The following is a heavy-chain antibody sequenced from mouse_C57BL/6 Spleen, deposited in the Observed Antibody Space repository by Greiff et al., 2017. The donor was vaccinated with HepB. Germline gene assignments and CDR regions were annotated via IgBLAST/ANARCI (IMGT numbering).Heavy chain of an antibody. Sequence: EVQLQQSGPGLVKPSQSLSLTCSVSGYSITSGYFWYWIRQFPGNQLKWMGYISYDGSNNYNPSLKNRISITRDTSKNQFFLKLNAVTTEDTATYYCASGGFDGYYGYFDVWGTGTTVTVSS. V-gene: IGHV3-6*01. D-gene: IGHD2-3*01. CDR1: GYSITSGYF. J-gene: IGHJ1*03. CDR3: ASGGFDGYYGYFDV. CDR2: ISYDGSN.